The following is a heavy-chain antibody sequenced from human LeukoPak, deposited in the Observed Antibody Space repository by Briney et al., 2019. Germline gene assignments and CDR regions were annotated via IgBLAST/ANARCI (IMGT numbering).Heavy chain of an antibody. D-gene: IGHD3-3*01. Sequence: ASVKVSCKASGYTFTSYDINWVRQATGQVLEWMGWMNPNSGNTGYAQKFQGRVTMTRNTSISTAYMELSSLRSEDTAVYYCARVPRITIFGVVIDYYYYYMDVWGKGTTVTVSS. CDR2: MNPNSGNT. CDR3: ARVPRITIFGVVIDYYYYYMDV. V-gene: IGHV1-8*01. J-gene: IGHJ6*03. CDR1: GYTFTSYD.